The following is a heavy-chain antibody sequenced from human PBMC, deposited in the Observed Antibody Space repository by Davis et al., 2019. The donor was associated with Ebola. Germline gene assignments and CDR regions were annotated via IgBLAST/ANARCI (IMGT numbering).Heavy chain of an antibody. CDR3: ATTPQYSSGQNKPFDY. CDR2: IWYDGSAT. D-gene: IGHD6-19*01. V-gene: IGHV3-33*01. Sequence: PGGSLRLSCATSGFMFNNCGMHWVRQAPGKGLEWVAVIWYDGSATEYADSVKGRFTVSRDNSKNTLYLQMNSLRAEDTAVYYCATTPQYSSGQNKPFDYWGQGTLVTVSS. J-gene: IGHJ4*02. CDR1: GFMFNNCG.